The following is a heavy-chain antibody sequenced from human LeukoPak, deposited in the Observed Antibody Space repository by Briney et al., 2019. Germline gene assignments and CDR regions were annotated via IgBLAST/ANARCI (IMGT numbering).Heavy chain of an antibody. Sequence: PGGALRPSCAASGFSLSDFGMHWVRQAPGKGLEWVAVISYDESKEYYADSVKGRFTISRDNSKNTLYLQMNSLRPVDTAVYYCAKDMAIKDPNWLDPWGQGTLVTVSS. V-gene: IGHV3-30*18. D-gene: IGHD5-24*01. CDR2: ISYDESKE. J-gene: IGHJ5*02. CDR3: AKDMAIKDPNWLDP. CDR1: GFSLSDFG.